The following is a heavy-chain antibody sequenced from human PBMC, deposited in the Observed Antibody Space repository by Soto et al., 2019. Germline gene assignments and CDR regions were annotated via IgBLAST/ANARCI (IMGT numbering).Heavy chain of an antibody. D-gene: IGHD5-12*01. Sequence: GGPLRLSCAASGFTFSSYDMNWFRKVKGKGLEWVSAIGTAGDTYYPGSVKGRFTIPRENAKNSLYLQMNSLRAGDTAVYYCARGAALYSGYDYYYYYGMDVWGQGTTVTVSS. J-gene: IGHJ6*02. CDR3: ARGAALYSGYDYYYYYGMDV. CDR2: IGTAGDT. V-gene: IGHV3-13*01. CDR1: GFTFSSYD.